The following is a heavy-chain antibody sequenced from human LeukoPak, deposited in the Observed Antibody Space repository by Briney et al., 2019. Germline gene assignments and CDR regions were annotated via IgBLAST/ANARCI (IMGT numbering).Heavy chain of an antibody. J-gene: IGHJ2*01. CDR2: IYHSGST. CDR1: GGSISSGGYY. D-gene: IGHD2-2*02. CDR3: ARDQGGSGGVVVPAAILRPPYL. Sequence: SQTLSLTCTVSGGSISSGGYYWSWIRQPPGKGLEWIGYIYHSGSTYYNPSLKSRVTISVDRSKIQFSLKLSSVTAADTAVYYCARDQGGSGGVVVPAAILRPPYLWGRGTLVTVSS. V-gene: IGHV4-30-2*01.